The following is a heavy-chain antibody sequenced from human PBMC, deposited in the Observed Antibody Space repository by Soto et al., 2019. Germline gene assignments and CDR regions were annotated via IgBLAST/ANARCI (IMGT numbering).Heavy chain of an antibody. Sequence: PGGSLRLSCAVSGFTFSSYSMNWVRQAPGEGLEWVSSISSISSYIYYADSVKGRFTISRDNAKNSLYLQMNSLRAENTAVYYCARPRCSSTSCYVPFDYWGQGTLVTVSS. D-gene: IGHD2-2*01. CDR1: GFTFSSYS. V-gene: IGHV3-21*01. CDR3: ARPRCSSTSCYVPFDY. J-gene: IGHJ4*02. CDR2: ISSISSYI.